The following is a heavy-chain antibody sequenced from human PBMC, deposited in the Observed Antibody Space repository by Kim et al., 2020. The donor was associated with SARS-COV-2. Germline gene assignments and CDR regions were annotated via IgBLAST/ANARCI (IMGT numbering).Heavy chain of an antibody. CDR3: ARDRIGYCSSTSCSLHFDY. Sequence: SETLSLTCTVSGDSITSYSWSWIRQPPGKGLEWIAYTSYSGSTNYNPSLKSRVTISVDTSKNQFSLKLSSVTAAATAVYYCARDRIGYCSSTSCSLHFDYWGQGTLVTVSS. J-gene: IGHJ4*02. CDR1: GDSITSYS. CDR2: TSYSGST. V-gene: IGHV4-59*01. D-gene: IGHD2-2*01.